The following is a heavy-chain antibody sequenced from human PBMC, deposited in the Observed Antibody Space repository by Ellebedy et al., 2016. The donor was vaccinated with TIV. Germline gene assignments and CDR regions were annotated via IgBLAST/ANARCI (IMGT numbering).Heavy chain of an antibody. Sequence: GGSLRLXXAASGFTFSSSWMSWVRQAPGKGLEWVANIKQDGSDKYYVDSVKGRFTISRDNAKNSLYLQMNSLRAEDTAVYYCAVTVSTWECWGQGTLVTVSS. V-gene: IGHV3-7*01. CDR3: AVTVSTWEC. D-gene: IGHD4-17*01. CDR2: IKQDGSDK. CDR1: GFTFSSSW. J-gene: IGHJ4*02.